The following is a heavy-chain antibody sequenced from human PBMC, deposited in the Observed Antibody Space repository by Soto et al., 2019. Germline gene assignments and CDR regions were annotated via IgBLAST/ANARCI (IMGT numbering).Heavy chain of an antibody. V-gene: IGHV4-59*01. CDR1: GGSITSYY. D-gene: IGHD3-10*01. CDR3: ARRWSGTDY. J-gene: IGHJ4*01. Sequence: VQLQESGPGLVKPSETLSLTCTVSGGSITSYYWSWIRQPPGKGLEWIGYIHNSGSTSYNPSLQSRVTISADVSKNQFSLDLRSVTAADTAVYYCARRWSGTDYWGHGTLVTVSS. CDR2: IHNSGST.